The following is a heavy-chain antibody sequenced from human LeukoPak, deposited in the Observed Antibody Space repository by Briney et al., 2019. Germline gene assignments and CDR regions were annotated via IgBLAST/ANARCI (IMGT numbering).Heavy chain of an antibody. V-gene: IGHV3-23*01. Sequence: GGSLRLSCAASGFTFSSYVISWVRQAPGKGLEWVSAISGSGGSTYYAGSVKGRFTISRDNSKNTLYLQMNSLRAEDTTVYYCAKDLGFSTVTTFRIWGQGTMVTVSS. D-gene: IGHD4-17*01. J-gene: IGHJ3*02. CDR2: ISGSGGST. CDR1: GFTFSSYV. CDR3: AKDLGFSTVTTFRI.